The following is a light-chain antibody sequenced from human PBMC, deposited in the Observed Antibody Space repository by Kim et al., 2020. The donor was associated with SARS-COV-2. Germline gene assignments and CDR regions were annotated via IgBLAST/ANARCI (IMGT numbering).Light chain of an antibody. J-gene: IGKJ5*01. CDR2: AAS. CDR3: QQFNSYSPIT. V-gene: IGKV1-9*01. Sequence: SAGDRVTITCRASQDINNYLAWYQQKPGEAPKLLIYAASTLEGGVPLRFSGSGSGTEFTLTIDTLQPEDFATYYCQQFNSYSPITIGQGTRLEIK. CDR1: QDINNY.